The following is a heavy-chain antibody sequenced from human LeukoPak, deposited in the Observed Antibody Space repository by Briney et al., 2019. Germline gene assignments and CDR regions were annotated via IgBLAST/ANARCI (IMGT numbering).Heavy chain of an antibody. J-gene: IGHJ4*02. V-gene: IGHV4-34*01. CDR2: INHSRST. Sequence: KPSETLSLTCAVYGGALSCYYRSWIRQPPGKGLEWIGEINHSRSTNYNPSLKSRVTISVDTSKNQFSLKLSSVTAADTAVYYCARTYPTGPYSGYDYADHWGQGTLVTVSS. CDR3: ARTYPTGPYSGYDYADH. CDR1: GGALSCYY. D-gene: IGHD5-12*01.